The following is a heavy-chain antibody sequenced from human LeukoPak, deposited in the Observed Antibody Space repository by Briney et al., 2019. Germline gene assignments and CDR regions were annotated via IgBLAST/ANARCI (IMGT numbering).Heavy chain of an antibody. CDR3: GRIPNTANSPNWFDP. D-gene: IGHD4-23*01. J-gene: IGHJ5*02. V-gene: IGHV3-21*01. Sequence: GGSLRLSRAASGFTFSTSTMNWVRQAPGKGLEWVSSISSTSNYIYYADSVKGRFTISRDNAENSLYLQMNSLRAEDTAVYYCGRIPNTANSPNWFDPWAKGTLVTVSS. CDR2: ISSTSNYI. CDR1: GFTFSTST.